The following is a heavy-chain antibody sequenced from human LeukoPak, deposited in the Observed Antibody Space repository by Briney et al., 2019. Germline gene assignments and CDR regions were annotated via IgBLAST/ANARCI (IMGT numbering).Heavy chain of an antibody. Sequence: GGSLRLSCAASGFTFSSYGMHWVRQAPGKGLEWVAVISYDGSNKYYADSVKGRFTISRDNSKNTLYLQMNSLRAEDTAVYYCARDIGGSSWYFDYWGQGTLVTVSS. J-gene: IGHJ4*02. D-gene: IGHD6-13*01. CDR2: ISYDGSNK. V-gene: IGHV3-30*03. CDR3: ARDIGGSSWYFDY. CDR1: GFTFSSYG.